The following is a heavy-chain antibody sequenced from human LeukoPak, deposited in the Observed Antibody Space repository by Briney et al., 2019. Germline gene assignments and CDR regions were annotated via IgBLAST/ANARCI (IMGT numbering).Heavy chain of an antibody. D-gene: IGHD3-3*01. CDR1: GGSISSYY. V-gene: IGHV4-4*07. CDR2: IYTSGSA. J-gene: IGHJ4*02. Sequence: SETLSLTCTVSGGSISSYYWSWIRQPAGKGLEWIGRIYTSGSANYNPSLKSRVTMSVDTSKNQFSLKLSSVTAADTAVYYCARETHPLRFSESDWGQGTLVTVSS. CDR3: ARETHPLRFSESD.